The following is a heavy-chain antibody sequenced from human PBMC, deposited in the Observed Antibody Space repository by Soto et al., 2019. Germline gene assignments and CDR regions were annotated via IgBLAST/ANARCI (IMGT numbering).Heavy chain of an antibody. D-gene: IGHD2-21*02. J-gene: IGHJ5*02. CDR1: GDSIGGVGY. CDR3: ARSGVTGIVIPSHWFDP. CDR2: ISSSGST. Sequence: SETLSLTCTVSGDSIGGVGYWSWIRQFPGRGLEWIGCISSSGSTYYNPALNNRISLSLDTSQNQFSPKLLSVTAADTAIYYCARSGVTGIVIPSHWFDPWGQGTLVTVSS. V-gene: IGHV4-31*03.